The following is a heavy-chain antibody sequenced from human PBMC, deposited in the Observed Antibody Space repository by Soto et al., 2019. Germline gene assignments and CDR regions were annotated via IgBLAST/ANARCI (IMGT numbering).Heavy chain of an antibody. V-gene: IGHV3-7*05. CDR3: AMFRGGGTPRDGMDV. Sequence: GGSLRLSCAASGFTFSSYWMSWVRQAPGKGLEWVANIKQDGSEKYYVDSVKGRFTISRDNAKNSLYLQMNSLRAEDTAVYYCAMFRGGGTPRDGMDVWGQGTTVTVS. D-gene: IGHD2-21*01. J-gene: IGHJ6*02. CDR1: GFTFSSYW. CDR2: IKQDGSEK.